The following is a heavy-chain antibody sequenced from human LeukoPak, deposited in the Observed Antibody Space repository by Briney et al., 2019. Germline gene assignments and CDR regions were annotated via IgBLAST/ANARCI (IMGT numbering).Heavy chain of an antibody. D-gene: IGHD3-10*01. CDR2: IASKIDGGAT. J-gene: IGHJ4*02. CDR1: GLPVTNAW. V-gene: IGHV3-15*04. CDR3: TTGIRGD. Sequence: GGSLRLSCSASGLPVTNAWLNWVRQAPGEGLDWVGRIASKIDGGATDYAAPVKGRFTISRDDSKNTLNLQMNSLKTEDTAVYYCTTGIRGDWGQGTLVTVSS.